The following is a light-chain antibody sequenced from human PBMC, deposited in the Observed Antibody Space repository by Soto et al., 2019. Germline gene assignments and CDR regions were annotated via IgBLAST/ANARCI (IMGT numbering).Light chain of an antibody. V-gene: IGKV1-5*03. J-gene: IGKJ3*01. CDR2: KAS. CDR3: QQYNSAFT. Sequence: DIQMTQSPSTLSASVGDRVTITCRASQSIRSWLAWYQQKPGKAPKLLIYKASRLDSGVPSRFSDSGSGTEFTRTLSSLQPDDFATYYCQQYNSAFTFGPGTKVDIK. CDR1: QSIRSW.